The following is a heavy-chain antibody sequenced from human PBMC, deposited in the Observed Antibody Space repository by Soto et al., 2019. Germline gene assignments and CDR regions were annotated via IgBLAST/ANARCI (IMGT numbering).Heavy chain of an antibody. V-gene: IGHV1-2*02. CDR1: GYTFTGYY. Sequence: VASVKVSCKASGYTFTGYYIHWVRQAPGQGLEWMGWINSNNGDTNYAQKFQGRVSMTRDTSTSTAYMELSSLRFDDTAVYYCARHSGYDYVFDYWGQGTLVTVSS. CDR3: ARHSGYDYVFDY. J-gene: IGHJ4*02. CDR2: INSNNGDT. D-gene: IGHD5-12*01.